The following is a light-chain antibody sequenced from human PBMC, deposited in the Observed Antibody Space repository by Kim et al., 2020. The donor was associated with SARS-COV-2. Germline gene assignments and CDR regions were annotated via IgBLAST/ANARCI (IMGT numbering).Light chain of an antibody. CDR1: KGISNY. CDR2: AAS. V-gene: IGKV1-16*02. CDR3: QQYKSYPLT. J-gene: IGKJ3*01. Sequence: APVGDRAPITCRASKGISNYLAWFQQNPGKAPKSLFYAASSLPSGVPSKFSGSGSGTDFTLTISSLQPEDFATYYCQQYKSYPLTFGPGTKVDIK.